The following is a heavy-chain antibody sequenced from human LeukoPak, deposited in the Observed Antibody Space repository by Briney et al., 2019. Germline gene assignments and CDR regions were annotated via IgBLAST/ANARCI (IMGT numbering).Heavy chain of an antibody. V-gene: IGHV4-4*07. J-gene: IGHJ5*02. CDR1: GGSISSYY. D-gene: IGHD3-3*01. CDR2: IYTSGST. Sequence: PSETLSPTCTVSGGSISSYYWSWIRQPAGKGLEWIGRIYTSGSTNYDPSLRSRVTISVDTSKNQFSLKLSSVTAADTAVYYCARARFLEWLFFDPWGQGTLVTVSS. CDR3: ARARFLEWLFFDP.